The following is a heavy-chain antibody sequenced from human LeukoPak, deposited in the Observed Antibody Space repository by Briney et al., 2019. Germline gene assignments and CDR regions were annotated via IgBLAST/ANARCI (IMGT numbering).Heavy chain of an antibody. CDR1: GVSFSGYY. D-gene: IGHD2-21*02. CDR3: ARGRVLNCGGDCYSSPFDY. Sequence: SETLSLTCAVYGVSFSGYYWSWIRQPPGKGLEWIGEINHSGSTNYNPSLKSRLTISVDTSKNPFSLKLSSVTAADTAVYYCARGRVLNCGGDCYSSPFDYWGQGNLVTVSS. V-gene: IGHV4-34*01. J-gene: IGHJ4*02. CDR2: INHSGST.